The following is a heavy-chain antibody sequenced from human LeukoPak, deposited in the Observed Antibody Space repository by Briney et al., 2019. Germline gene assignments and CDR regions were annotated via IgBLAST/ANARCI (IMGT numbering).Heavy chain of an antibody. J-gene: IGHJ3*02. Sequence: PGGSLRLSCAASGFTFSSYSMNWVRQAPGKGLEWVSSISSSSSYIYYADSVKGRFTISRDNAKNSLYLQMNSLRAEDTAVYYCARAVAGTLGAFDIWGQGTMVTVSS. CDR3: ARAVAGTLGAFDI. CDR1: GFTFSSYS. CDR2: ISSSSSYI. D-gene: IGHD6-19*01. V-gene: IGHV3-21*01.